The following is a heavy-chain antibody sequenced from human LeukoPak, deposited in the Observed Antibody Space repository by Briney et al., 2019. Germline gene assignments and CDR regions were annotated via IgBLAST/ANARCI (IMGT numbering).Heavy chain of an antibody. D-gene: IGHD3-22*01. V-gene: IGHV4-61*01. J-gene: IGHJ5*02. CDR2: IYYSGST. CDR3: ARDWSRSSGYYPNNWFHP. Sequence: SETLSLTCTVSGGSISSSSYYWSWIRQPPGKGLEWIGYIYYSGSTNYNPSLKSRVTISVDTSKNQFSLKLSSVTAADTAVYYCARDWSRSSGYYPNNWFHPWGQGTLVTVSS. CDR1: GGSISSSSYY.